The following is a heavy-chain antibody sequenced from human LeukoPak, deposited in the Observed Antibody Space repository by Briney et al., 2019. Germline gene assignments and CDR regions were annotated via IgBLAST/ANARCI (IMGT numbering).Heavy chain of an antibody. J-gene: IGHJ4*02. D-gene: IGHD6-13*01. CDR1: GYTFTSYG. CDR2: ISAYNGNT. Sequence: ASVKVSCKASGYTFTSYGISWVRQAPGQGLEWMGWISAYNGNTNYAQKLQGRVTMTTDTSTSTAYMELRSLRSDDTAVYYCARFFSSSWYEMIDYWGQGTLVTVSS. CDR3: ARFFSSSWYEMIDY. V-gene: IGHV1-18*01.